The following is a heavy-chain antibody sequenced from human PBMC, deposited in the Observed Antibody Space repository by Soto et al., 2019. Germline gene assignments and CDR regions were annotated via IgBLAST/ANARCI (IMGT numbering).Heavy chain of an antibody. J-gene: IGHJ4*02. D-gene: IGHD7-27*01. CDR2: LIPLFGTT. Sequence: QVQLVQSGAEVKKPGSSVNVSCEASGGTFSGHAISWVRQAPGQGPEWMGGLIPLFGTTQHAQNFQDRLTITADKSTSTAYMELTRLRFEDTAIYYCARGPNWGYRFDSWGQGTLVTVSS. CDR3: ARGPNWGYRFDS. V-gene: IGHV1-69*06. CDR1: GGTFSGHA.